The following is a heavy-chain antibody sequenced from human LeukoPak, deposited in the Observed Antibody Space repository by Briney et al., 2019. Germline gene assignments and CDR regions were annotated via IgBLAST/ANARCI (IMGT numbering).Heavy chain of an antibody. CDR1: GYTFINHG. J-gene: IGHJ4*02. CDR2: ISTYNGNT. V-gene: IGHV1-18*01. CDR3: ARDLRRYYGSGSYRFDY. D-gene: IGHD3-10*01. Sequence: ASVKVSCKASGYTFINHGISWVRQAPGQGLEWLGWISTYNGNTNYAQKLQGRVTMTTDTSTSTAYMELRSLRSDDTAVYYCARDLRRYYGSGSYRFDYWGQGTLVTVSS.